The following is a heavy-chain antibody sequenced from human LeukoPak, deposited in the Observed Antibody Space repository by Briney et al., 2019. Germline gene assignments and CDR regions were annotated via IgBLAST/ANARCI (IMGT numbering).Heavy chain of an antibody. CDR2: IYHSGST. CDR3: ARARLTFGGARGEFHNWFDP. CDR1: GGSISSGGYS. D-gene: IGHD3-16*01. Sequence: SETLSLTCAVSGGSISSGGYSWSWTRQPPGKGLEWIGYIYHSGSTYYDPSLKSRVTISVDTSKNQFSLKLSSVTAADTAVYYCARARLTFGGARGEFHNWFDPWGQGTLVTVSS. V-gene: IGHV4-30-2*01. J-gene: IGHJ5*02.